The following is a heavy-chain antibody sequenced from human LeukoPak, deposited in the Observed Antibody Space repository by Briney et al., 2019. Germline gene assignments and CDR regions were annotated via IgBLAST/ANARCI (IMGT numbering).Heavy chain of an antibody. V-gene: IGHV3-9*01. CDR2: ISWNSGSI. CDR1: GFTFDDYA. Sequence: GRSLRLSCAASGFTFDDYAMHWVRQAPGKGLEWVSGISWNSGSIGYADSVKGRFTISRDNSKNTLYLQMNSLRAEDTVVYYCAEDQRYSSSWPLEDAFDIWGQGTMVTVSS. D-gene: IGHD6-13*01. J-gene: IGHJ3*02. CDR3: AEDQRYSSSWPLEDAFDI.